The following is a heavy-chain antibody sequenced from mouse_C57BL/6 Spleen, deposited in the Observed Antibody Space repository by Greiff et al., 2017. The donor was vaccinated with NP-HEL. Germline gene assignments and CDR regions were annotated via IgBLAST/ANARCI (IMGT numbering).Heavy chain of an antibody. CDR1: GYTFTSYW. CDR2: IDPSDSET. D-gene: IGHD1-1*01. V-gene: IGHV1-52*01. J-gene: IGHJ2*01. CDR3: ARGIYYGSSYGY. Sequence: QVQLQQPGAELVRPGSSVKLSCKASGYTFTSYWMHWVKQRPIQGLEWIGNIDPSDSETHYNQKFKDKATLTVDKSSSTAYMQLSSLTSEDSAVYYCARGIYYGSSYGYWGQGTTLTVSS.